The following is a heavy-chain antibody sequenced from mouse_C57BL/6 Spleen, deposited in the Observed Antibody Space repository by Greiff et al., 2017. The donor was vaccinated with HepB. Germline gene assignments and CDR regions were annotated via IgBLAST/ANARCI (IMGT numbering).Heavy chain of an antibody. J-gene: IGHJ3*01. V-gene: IGHV1-50*01. CDR2: IDPSDSYT. D-gene: IGHD1-1*01. Sequence: VQLQQSGAELVKPGASVKLSCKASGYTFTSYWMQWVKQRPGQGLEWIGEIDPSDSYTNYHQKFKGKATLTVDTSSSTAYMQLSSLTSEDSAVYYCARYYYGSSSSSWFAYWGQGTLVTVSA. CDR3: ARYYYGSSSSSWFAY. CDR1: GYTFTSYW.